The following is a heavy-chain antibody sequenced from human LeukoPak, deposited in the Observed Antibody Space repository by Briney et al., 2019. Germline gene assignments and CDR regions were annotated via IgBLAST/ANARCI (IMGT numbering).Heavy chain of an antibody. CDR2: INHSGST. CDR3: ARSGEGNDFDY. CDR1: GGSFSGYY. D-gene: IGHD3-10*01. J-gene: IGHJ4*02. Sequence: SETLSLTCAAYGGSFSGYYWSWIRQPPGKGLEWIGEINHSGSTNYNPSLKSRVTISVDTSKNQFSLKLSSVTAADTAVYYCARSGEGNDFDYWGQGTLVTVSS. V-gene: IGHV4-34*01.